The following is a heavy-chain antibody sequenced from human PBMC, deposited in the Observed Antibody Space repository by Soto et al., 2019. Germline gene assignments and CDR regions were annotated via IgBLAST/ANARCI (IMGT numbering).Heavy chain of an antibody. Sequence: GGSLRLSCATSGFTFSRYWMTWVRQVPGKGLEWVANINQDGTEKYYLASVKGRFTISRDNAKDSLDLQMNALSADDTAVYYCAKAPDGSGREYYCDYWGQGTLVTVSS. D-gene: IGHD3-10*01. CDR1: GFTFSRYW. J-gene: IGHJ4*02. V-gene: IGHV3-7*01. CDR3: AKAPDGSGREYYCDY. CDR2: INQDGTEK.